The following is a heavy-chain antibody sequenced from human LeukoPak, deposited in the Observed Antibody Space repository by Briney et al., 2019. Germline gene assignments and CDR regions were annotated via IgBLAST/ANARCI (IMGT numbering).Heavy chain of an antibody. CDR3: AKGGGGRLIYYYYMDV. D-gene: IGHD3-16*01. J-gene: IGHJ6*03. V-gene: IGHV3-74*01. CDR1: GFTFGTYW. CDR2: INSYGGTT. Sequence: GGSLRLSCGASGFTFGTYWMHWVRQAPGKGLVWVSGINSYGGTTTYADSVKGRFTISRDNEKNKLYLQMKNLRAEDMDLYYCAKGGGGRLIYYYYMDVWGKGTTVTVSS.